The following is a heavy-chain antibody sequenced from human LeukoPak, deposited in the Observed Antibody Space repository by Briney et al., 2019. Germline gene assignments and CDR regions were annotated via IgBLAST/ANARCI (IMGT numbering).Heavy chain of an antibody. V-gene: IGHV3-7*01. CDR3: ARDSESWTETGPRFDY. D-gene: IGHD3-9*01. CDR1: GFTFSSFS. J-gene: IGHJ4*02. CDR2: INQDGSAQ. Sequence: GGSLRLSCAASGFTFSSFSMNWFRQAPGKGLEWVANINQDGSAQYYVDSAKGQFTISRDNAKNSLYLQMNSLRVEDTAVYYCARDSESWTETGPRFDYWGQGTLVTVSS.